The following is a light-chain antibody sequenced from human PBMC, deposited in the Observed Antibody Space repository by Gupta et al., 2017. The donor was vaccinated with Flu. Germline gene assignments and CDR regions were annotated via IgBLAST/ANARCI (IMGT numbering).Light chain of an antibody. V-gene: IGLV2-11*03. Sequence: TGSDVGGYNYVSWYQQHPGKAPKLIIHDVSRRPSGAPDRFSGSKSGNTASLTISGLQAEDEADYYCCSYAGSYTFVFETGTKLTVL. CDR2: DVS. CDR1: GSDVGGYNY. CDR3: CSYAGSYTFV. J-gene: IGLJ1*01.